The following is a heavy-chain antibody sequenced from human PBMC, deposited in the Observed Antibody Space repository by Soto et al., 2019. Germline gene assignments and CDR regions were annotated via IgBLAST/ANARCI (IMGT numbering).Heavy chain of an antibody. Sequence: QVQLQESGPGLVKPSETLSLTCTVSGGSITTSYWSWIRQPPGQGLEWIGYPYHTGDTNYNPSLKSRVTISVDTSKNQFSLRLSTLTAADTAVYYCARGALGGAFDYWGQGALVTVSS. D-gene: IGHD3-16*01. CDR1: GGSITTSY. V-gene: IGHV4-59*01. J-gene: IGHJ4*02. CDR3: ARGALGGAFDY. CDR2: PYHTGDT.